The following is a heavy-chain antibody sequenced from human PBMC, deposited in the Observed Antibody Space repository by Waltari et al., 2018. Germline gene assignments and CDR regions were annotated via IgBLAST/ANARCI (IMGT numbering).Heavy chain of an antibody. CDR3: AKENGYDFDY. D-gene: IGHD5-12*01. CDR2: ISSSGNFI. J-gene: IGHJ4*02. V-gene: IGHV3-21*01. Sequence: EVQLVESGGGLVKPGGSLRLSCAASGFSFNSYSMNWVRQAPGKGLGLVASISSSGNFIYYAESVKGRFTISRDNAKNSQYLQMNSLRAEDTAVYYCAKENGYDFDYWGQGTLVTVSS. CDR1: GFSFNSYS.